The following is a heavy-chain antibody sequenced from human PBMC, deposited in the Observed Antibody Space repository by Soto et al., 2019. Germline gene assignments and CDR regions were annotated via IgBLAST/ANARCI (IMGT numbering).Heavy chain of an antibody. CDR1: GFTFSSYG. CDR3: ARVPPRYCGGDCHEH. V-gene: IGHV3-33*01. D-gene: IGHD2-21*02. Sequence: GGSLRLSCAASGFTFSSYGMHWVRQAPGKGLEWVAVIWYDGSNKYYADSVKGRFTISRDNSKNTLYLQMNSLRAEDTAVYYCARVPPRYCGGDCHEHWGQGTLVTVSS. J-gene: IGHJ4*02. CDR2: IWYDGSNK.